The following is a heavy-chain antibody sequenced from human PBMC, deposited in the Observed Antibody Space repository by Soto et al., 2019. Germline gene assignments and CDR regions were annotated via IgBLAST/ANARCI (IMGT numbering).Heavy chain of an antibody. Sequence: GGSLRLSCAASGFTFSSYWMHWVRQAPGKGLVWVSRINSDGSSTSYADSVKGRFTISRDNAKNTLYLQMNSLRAEDTAVYYCAKDGYSYGDAFDIWGQGTMVTVSS. V-gene: IGHV3-74*01. J-gene: IGHJ3*02. CDR2: INSDGSST. CDR3: AKDGYSYGDAFDI. D-gene: IGHD5-18*01. CDR1: GFTFSSYW.